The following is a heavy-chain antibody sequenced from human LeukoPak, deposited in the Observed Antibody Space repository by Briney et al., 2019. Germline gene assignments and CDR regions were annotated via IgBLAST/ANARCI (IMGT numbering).Heavy chain of an antibody. J-gene: IGHJ6*02. CDR2: IYYSGST. D-gene: IGHD3-22*01. V-gene: IGHV4-59*01. CDR1: GGSISSYY. CDR3: ARDRLYYYDSSGYYNRGFYYYYYGMDV. Sequence: SETLSLTCTVSGGSISSYYWSWIRQPPGKGLEWIGYIYYSGSTNYNPSLKSRVTISVDTSKNQFSLKLSSVTAADTAVYYCARDRLYYYDSSGYYNRGFYYYYYGMDVWGQGTRSPSP.